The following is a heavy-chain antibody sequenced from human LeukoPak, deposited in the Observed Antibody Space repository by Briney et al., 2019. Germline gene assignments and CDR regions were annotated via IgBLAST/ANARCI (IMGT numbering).Heavy chain of an antibody. CDR1: QFTFSSYD. CDR2: ISRDGSNK. Sequence: GGSLRLSCAASQFTFSSYDMHWVRQAPGKGLDWVAVISRDGSNKKYGDSVKGRFTTSRDNSKNTLYLQMNSLRAEDTAVYYCARGSKWFGELIRRGEYYFDYGGQGTLVIVSS. D-gene: IGHD3-10*01. J-gene: IGHJ4*02. CDR3: ARGSKWFGELIRRGEYYFDY. V-gene: IGHV3-30*03.